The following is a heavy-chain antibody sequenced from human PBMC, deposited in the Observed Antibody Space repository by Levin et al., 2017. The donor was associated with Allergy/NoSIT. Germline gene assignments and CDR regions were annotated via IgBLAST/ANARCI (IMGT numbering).Heavy chain of an antibody. D-gene: IGHD3-10*01. CDR1: GFTFSTYG. CDR2: ISYDGSNK. CDR3: ARDPKNKISMVRGLISYGMDV. Sequence: GGSLRLSCAASGFTFSTYGMHWVRQAPGKGLEWVAVISYDGSNKYYADSVKGRFTISRDNSKNTLYLQMNSLRAEDTALYHCARDPKNKISMVRGLISYGMDVWGHGTTVTVSS. J-gene: IGHJ6*02. V-gene: IGHV3-30*04.